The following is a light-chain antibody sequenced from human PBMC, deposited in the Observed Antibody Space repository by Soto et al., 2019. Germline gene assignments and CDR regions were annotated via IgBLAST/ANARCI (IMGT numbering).Light chain of an antibody. CDR2: DVS. CDR3: QQRVNWQVT. CDR1: QSISSY. J-gene: IGKJ5*01. V-gene: IGKV3-11*01. Sequence: LTNAPDALSVALGGRGTLTYKASQSISSYLAWYQQRPGQAPRLLIYDVSNRDTGIPGRFSGSGSGTDYTLTICSLEPEDFEVYYCQQRVNWQVTFGPGTRLEFK.